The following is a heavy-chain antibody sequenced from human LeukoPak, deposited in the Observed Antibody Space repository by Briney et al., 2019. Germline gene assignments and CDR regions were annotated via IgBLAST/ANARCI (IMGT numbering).Heavy chain of an antibody. CDR3: AISTRDYYYYMDV. V-gene: IGHV3-30*02. CDR1: GIIFSGYG. Sequence: SGGSLILSCEVSGIIFSGYGIHWVRQAPGKGLEWVAFIRYDGTNKYYADSVKGRFTISRDNSNNTLYLQMNSLRVEDTAVYYCAISTRDYYYYMDVWGKGTTVTVSS. J-gene: IGHJ6*03. CDR2: IRYDGTNK.